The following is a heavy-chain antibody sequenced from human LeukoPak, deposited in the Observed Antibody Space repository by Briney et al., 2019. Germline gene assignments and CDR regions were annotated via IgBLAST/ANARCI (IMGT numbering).Heavy chain of an antibody. Sequence: SETPSLTCTVSGGSINSANYYWGWLRQPPGKGLEWIGSIYYSETTYDNPSLKSRVTISIETSKNQFSLKLRSVTASDTAVYYCARQRADYYYYYVDVWGKGTTVAVS. CDR1: GGSINSANYY. J-gene: IGHJ6*03. V-gene: IGHV4-39*01. CDR3: ARQRADYYYYYVDV. CDR2: IYYSETT.